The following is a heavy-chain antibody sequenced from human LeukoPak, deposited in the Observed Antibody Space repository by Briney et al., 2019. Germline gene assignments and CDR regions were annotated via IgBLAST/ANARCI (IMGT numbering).Heavy chain of an antibody. CDR1: GFTFSSYA. V-gene: IGHV3-23*01. CDR2: ISGSGGST. J-gene: IGHJ4*02. CDR3: AKDLDGWSSSWYKDFDY. Sequence: GGSLRLSCAASGFTFSSYAMSWVRQAPGKRLEWVSAISGSGGSTYYADSVKGRFTISRDNSKNTLYLQMNSLRAEDTAVYYCAKDLDGWSSSWYKDFDYWGQGTLVTVSS. D-gene: IGHD6-13*01.